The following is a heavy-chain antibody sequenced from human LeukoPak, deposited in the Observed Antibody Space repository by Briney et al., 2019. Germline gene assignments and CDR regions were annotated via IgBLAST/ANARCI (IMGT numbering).Heavy chain of an antibody. CDR1: GFTFSAYT. CDR2: ILYDGNNN. Sequence: GGSLRLSCAASGFTFSAYTIHWVRQAPGKGLEWVAGILYDGNNNYYAASVKGRFTISRDNSKNTLHLQMNSLRAEDTAVYYCARGAYYDDTTEGEVYWGQGTLVTVSS. J-gene: IGHJ4*02. V-gene: IGHV3-30-3*01. D-gene: IGHD3-16*01. CDR3: ARGAYYDDTTEGEVY.